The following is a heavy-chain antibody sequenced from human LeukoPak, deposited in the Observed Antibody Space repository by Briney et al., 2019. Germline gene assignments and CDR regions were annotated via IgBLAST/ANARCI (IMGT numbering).Heavy chain of an antibody. Sequence: ASVKASCKVSGYTLTELSMHWVRQAPGKGLEWMGGFDPEDGETIYAQKFQGRVTMTEDTSTDTAYMELSSLRSEDTAVYYCATVDYDSSLNNYYYYYGMDVWGQGTTVTVSS. CDR2: FDPEDGET. J-gene: IGHJ6*02. V-gene: IGHV1-24*01. CDR1: GYTLTELS. CDR3: ATVDYDSSLNNYYYYYGMDV. D-gene: IGHD3-22*01.